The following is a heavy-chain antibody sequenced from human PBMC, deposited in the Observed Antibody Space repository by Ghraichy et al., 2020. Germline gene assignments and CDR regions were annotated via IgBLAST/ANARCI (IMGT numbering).Heavy chain of an antibody. V-gene: IGHV3-33*01. CDR2: IWYDGSQK. CDR3: ARDPLHLYYFDY. Sequence: GGSRRLSCAASGFTFSSYAMHWVRQAPGKGLEWVAVIWYDGSQKYFADSVKGRFTISRDNSKNTLDLQMNSLRAEDTAVYYCARDPLHLYYFDYWGQGTLVTVSS. J-gene: IGHJ4*02. D-gene: IGHD5-24*01. CDR1: GFTFSSYA.